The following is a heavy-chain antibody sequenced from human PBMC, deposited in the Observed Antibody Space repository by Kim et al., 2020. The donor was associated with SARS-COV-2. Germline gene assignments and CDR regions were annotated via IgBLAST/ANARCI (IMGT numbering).Heavy chain of an antibody. CDR1: GFTLTNNV. V-gene: IGHV3-23*01. D-gene: IGHD3-10*01. Sequence: GGSLRLSCATSGFTLTNNVMSWVRQAPGRGLEWVSTIHATSDTPWYADSVNGRFTISRDNSKDTVYLQLDSLRADDTAVYYCAKDRGGGGWPVFDCWGQGALVTVSS. CDR3: AKDRGGGGWPVFDC. J-gene: IGHJ4*02. CDR2: IHATSDTP.